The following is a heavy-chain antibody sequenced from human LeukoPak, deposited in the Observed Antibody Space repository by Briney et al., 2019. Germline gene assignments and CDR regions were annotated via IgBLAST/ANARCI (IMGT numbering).Heavy chain of an antibody. J-gene: IGHJ6*03. CDR1: GGSFSGYH. V-gene: IGHV4-34*01. Sequence: SETLSLTCAVYGGSFSGYHWSWIRQPPGKGLEWIGEINQSGSTNYIPSLKSRVTISVDTSKNQFSLKLSSVTAADTAVYYCARVLVPAANYYYYYMDVWGKGTTVTVSS. D-gene: IGHD2-2*01. CDR3: ARVLVPAANYYYYYMDV. CDR2: INQSGST.